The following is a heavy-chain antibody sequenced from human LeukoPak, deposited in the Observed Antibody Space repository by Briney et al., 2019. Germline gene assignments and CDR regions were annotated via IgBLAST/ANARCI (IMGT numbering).Heavy chain of an antibody. Sequence: GGSLRLSCAASGFTFSSYAMSWVRQAPGKGLEWVSGISGTGDNTYYVDSVKGRFTISRDNAKNTQYLQINSLRVEDTAVYYCAKGSAPGYYYDSSGYYFLVSPFDYWGQGTLVTVSS. CDR3: AKGSAPGYYYDSSGYYFLVSPFDY. V-gene: IGHV3-23*01. CDR2: ISGTGDNT. J-gene: IGHJ4*02. CDR1: GFTFSSYA. D-gene: IGHD3-22*01.